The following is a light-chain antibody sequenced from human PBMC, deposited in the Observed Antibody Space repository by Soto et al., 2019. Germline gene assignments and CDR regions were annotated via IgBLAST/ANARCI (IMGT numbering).Light chain of an antibody. Sequence: QSVLTQPPSASGSPGQSVTISCTGTSSDVGGYKYVSWYQQYPGKAPKLMIYEVSKRPSGVPDRFSGSKSGNTASLTVSGLQAEDDADYYCTSYAGSNNWVFGGGTQLTVL. V-gene: IGLV2-8*01. J-gene: IGLJ3*02. CDR1: SSDVGGYKY. CDR2: EVS. CDR3: TSYAGSNNWV.